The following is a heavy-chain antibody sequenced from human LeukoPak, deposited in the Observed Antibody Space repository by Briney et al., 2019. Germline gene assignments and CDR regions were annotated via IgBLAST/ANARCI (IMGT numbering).Heavy chain of an antibody. J-gene: IGHJ4*02. Sequence: GRPLRLSCAASGFTFSSYAMHWVRQAPGKGLEWVAVISYDGSNKYYADSVKGRFAISRDNSKNTLYLQMNSLRAEDTAVYYCARDRYYYDSSGYSVSVPGYWGQGTLVTVSS. D-gene: IGHD3-22*01. CDR3: ARDRYYYDSSGYSVSVPGY. CDR1: GFTFSSYA. CDR2: ISYDGSNK. V-gene: IGHV3-30*09.